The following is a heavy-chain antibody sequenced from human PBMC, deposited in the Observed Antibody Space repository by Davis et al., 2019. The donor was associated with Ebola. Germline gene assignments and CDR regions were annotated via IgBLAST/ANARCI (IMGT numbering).Heavy chain of an antibody. CDR1: GGSISSSSYY. Sequence: SETLSLTCTVSGGSISSSSYYWGWIRQPPGKGLEWIGSIYYSGSTYYNPSLKSRVTISVDTSKNQFSLKLSSVTAADTAVYYCARRVYDFWSGYYDDGMDVWGQGTTVTVSS. D-gene: IGHD3-3*01. CDR2: IYYSGST. CDR3: ARRVYDFWSGYYDDGMDV. J-gene: IGHJ6*02. V-gene: IGHV4-39*01.